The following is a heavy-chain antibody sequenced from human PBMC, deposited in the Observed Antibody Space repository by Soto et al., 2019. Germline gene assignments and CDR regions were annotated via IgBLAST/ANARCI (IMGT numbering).Heavy chain of an antibody. Sequence: GGSLXLSCAASGFTFIAYWMHWVRQAPGKGLVWVSRIDSDGSSTNYADSVKGRFTISRDNAKNTLYLQMHSLRAEDTAVYYCARVGCRCGSCYRTLDYWGQGAPVTVSS. D-gene: IGHD2-15*01. CDR2: IDSDGSST. J-gene: IGHJ4*02. CDR1: GFTFIAYW. V-gene: IGHV3-74*01. CDR3: ARVGCRCGSCYRTLDY.